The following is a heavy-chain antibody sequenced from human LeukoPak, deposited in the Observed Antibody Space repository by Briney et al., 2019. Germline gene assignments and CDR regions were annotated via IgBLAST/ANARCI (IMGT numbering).Heavy chain of an antibody. Sequence: GGSLRLSCAVSGFTFSDYYMSWIRQAPGKGLEWVSYISSGGSTISHADSVKGRFTISRDNAENSLYLQMNSLRAEDTAMYYCARDVSGYSYGLGDYWGQGTLVTVSS. V-gene: IGHV3-11*04. CDR2: ISSGGSTI. CDR1: GFTFSDYY. J-gene: IGHJ4*02. D-gene: IGHD5-18*01. CDR3: ARDVSGYSYGLGDY.